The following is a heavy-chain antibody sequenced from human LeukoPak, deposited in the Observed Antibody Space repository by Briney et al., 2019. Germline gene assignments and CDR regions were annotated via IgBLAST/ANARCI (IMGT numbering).Heavy chain of an antibody. CDR1: GFTFSSYA. Sequence: GGSLRLSCAASGFTFSSYAMSWVRQAPGKGLEWVSAISGSGGSTYYADSVKGRFTISRDNSKNTLYLQMNSLRAEDTAVYYCAKDISSGWYSTLDYWGQGTLVTVSS. V-gene: IGHV3-23*01. J-gene: IGHJ4*02. D-gene: IGHD6-19*01. CDR2: ISGSGGST. CDR3: AKDISSGWYSTLDY.